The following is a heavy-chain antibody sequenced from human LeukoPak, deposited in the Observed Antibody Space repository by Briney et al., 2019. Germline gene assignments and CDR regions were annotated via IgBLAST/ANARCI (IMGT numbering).Heavy chain of an antibody. D-gene: IGHD3-3*01. CDR3: AREVWSPNYYYGMDV. V-gene: IGHV4-39*07. CDR1: GGSISSTGYY. J-gene: IGHJ6*02. Sequence: SETLSLTCTVSGGSISSTGYYWGWIRQPPGKGLEWIGSIYYSGSTYYKPSLKSRVTISVDTSKNQFSLKLSSVTAADTAVYYCAREVWSPNYYYGMDVWGQGTTVTVSS. CDR2: IYYSGST.